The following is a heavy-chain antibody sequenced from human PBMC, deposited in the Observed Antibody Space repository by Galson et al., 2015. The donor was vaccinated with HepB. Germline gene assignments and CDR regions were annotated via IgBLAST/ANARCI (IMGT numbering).Heavy chain of an antibody. Sequence: SVKVSCKASGYIFTTHGMNWVRQAPGQGLEWMGWINTNTEKSTHAQGFMGRFVFSLDTSVSTAYLQISSLKAEDTAVYYCARVGPRGYSRGWYPPGGMDVWGQGTTVTVSS. J-gene: IGHJ6*02. V-gene: IGHV7-4-1*02. CDR1: GYIFTTHG. D-gene: IGHD6-19*01. CDR3: ARVGPRGYSRGWYPPGGMDV. CDR2: INTNTEKS.